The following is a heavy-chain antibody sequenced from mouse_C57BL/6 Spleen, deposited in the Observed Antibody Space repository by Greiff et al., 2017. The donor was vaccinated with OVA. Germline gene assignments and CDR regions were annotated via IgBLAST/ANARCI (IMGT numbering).Heavy chain of an antibody. J-gene: IGHJ4*01. D-gene: IGHD4-1*01. CDR1: GFTFSDFY. V-gene: IGHV7-1*01. CDR3: ARGNWDDYYAMDY. Sequence: DVKLVESGGGLVQSGRSLRLSCATSGFTFSDFYMEWVRQAPGKGLEWIAASRNKANDYTTEYSASVKGRFIVSRDTSQSILYLQMNALRAEDTAIYYCARGNWDDYYAMDYWGQGTSVTVSS. CDR2: SRNKANDYTT.